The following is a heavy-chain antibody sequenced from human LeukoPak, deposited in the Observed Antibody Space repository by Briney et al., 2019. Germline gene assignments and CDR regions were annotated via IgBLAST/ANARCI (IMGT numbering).Heavy chain of an antibody. D-gene: IGHD2-2*01. V-gene: IGHV3-23*01. CDR3: AKVGIKTVIVPAA. CDR1: GFTFSTYV. CDR2: ISGSGGST. Sequence: PGGSLTLSCAASGFTFSTYVMTWVRQAPGKGLEWVSAISGSGGSTYYADSVKGRFTISRDNSKNTLYLQMNSLRAEDTAVYYCAKVGIKTVIVPAAWGQGTLVTVSS. J-gene: IGHJ5*02.